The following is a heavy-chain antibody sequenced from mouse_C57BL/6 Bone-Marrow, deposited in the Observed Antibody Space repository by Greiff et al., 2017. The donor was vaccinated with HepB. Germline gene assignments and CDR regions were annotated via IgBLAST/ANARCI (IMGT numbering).Heavy chain of an antibody. V-gene: IGHV5-15*01. CDR2: ISNLAYSI. J-gene: IGHJ1*03. D-gene: IGHD1-1*01. Sequence: EVKLMESGGGLVQPGGSLKLSCAASGFTFSDYGMAWVRQAPRKGPEWVAFISNLAYSIYYADTVTGRFTISRENAKNTLYLEMSSLRSEDTAMYYCARDYYGHWYFDVWGTGTTVTVSS. CDR1: GFTFSDYG. CDR3: ARDYYGHWYFDV.